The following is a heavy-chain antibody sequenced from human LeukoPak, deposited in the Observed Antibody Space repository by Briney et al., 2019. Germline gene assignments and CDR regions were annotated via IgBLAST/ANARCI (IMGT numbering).Heavy chain of an antibody. Sequence: KTSDTLSLTCTVSGGSISSYYWSWIRQPPGKGLEWIGYIYYSGSTNYNPSLKSRVTISVDTSKNQFSLKLSPVTAADTAVYYCARAVAAAGPKGAFDIWGQGTMVTVSS. V-gene: IGHV4-59*01. D-gene: IGHD6-13*01. CDR1: GGSISSYY. CDR3: ARAVAAAGPKGAFDI. CDR2: IYYSGST. J-gene: IGHJ3*02.